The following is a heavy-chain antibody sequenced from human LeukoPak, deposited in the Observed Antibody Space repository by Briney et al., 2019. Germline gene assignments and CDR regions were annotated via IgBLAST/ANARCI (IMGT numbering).Heavy chain of an antibody. Sequence: GGSLRLSCTASGLTFSTSGFNWVRQAPGKGLEWVASIGPTGSDRYHADSIKGRFTISRVNANNFLYLQMNSLRAEDTAVYYCATETNGRHYDYWGQGTLLTVPS. CDR1: GLTFSTSG. CDR3: ATETNGRHYDY. D-gene: IGHD1-14*01. CDR2: IGPTGSDR. V-gene: IGHV3-21*06. J-gene: IGHJ4*02.